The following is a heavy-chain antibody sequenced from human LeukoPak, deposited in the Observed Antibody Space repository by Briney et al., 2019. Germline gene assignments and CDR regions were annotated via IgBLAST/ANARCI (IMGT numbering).Heavy chain of an antibody. V-gene: IGHV3-48*01. J-gene: IGHJ4*02. CDR3: ARDFRTGPSPGQYYFDY. Sequence: PGGSPRLSCAASGFTFTYSMNWVRQAPGKGLEWVSYIGSSSGDISYADSVKGRFTISRDNAKNSLHLQMNSLRVEDTAVYYCARDFRTGPSPGQYYFDYWGQGTLVTVSS. D-gene: IGHD2/OR15-2a*01. CDR2: IGSSSGDI. CDR1: GFTFTYS.